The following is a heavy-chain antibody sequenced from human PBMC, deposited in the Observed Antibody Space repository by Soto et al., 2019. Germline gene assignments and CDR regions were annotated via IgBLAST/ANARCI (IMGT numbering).Heavy chain of an antibody. Sequence: QVQLQESGPGLVKPSQTLSLTCTVSAGSIGSGLYYWSWIRKHPRKRLEWIGYIYSRGNTYYNPSLTRRVIISLDPAANQFSLTLGNVPASDTAVYYCARGTYYLYLDVCANGPTVTVSS. CDR2: IYSRGNT. CDR3: ARGTYYLYLDV. J-gene: IGHJ6*03. V-gene: IGHV4-31*03. CDR1: AGSIGSGLYY.